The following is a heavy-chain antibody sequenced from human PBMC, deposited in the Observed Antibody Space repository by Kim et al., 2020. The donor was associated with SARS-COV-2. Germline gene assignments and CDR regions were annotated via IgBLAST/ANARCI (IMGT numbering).Heavy chain of an antibody. V-gene: IGHV3-30-3*01. D-gene: IGHD4-17*01. CDR2: ISYDGSNK. Sequence: GGSLRLSCAASGFTFSSYAMHWVRQAPGKGLEWVAVISYDGSNKYYADSVKGRFTISRDNSKNTLYLQMNSLRAEDTAVYYCAREGAGGDTVTTYFDYWGQGTLVTVSS. J-gene: IGHJ4*02. CDR3: AREGAGGDTVTTYFDY. CDR1: GFTFSSYA.